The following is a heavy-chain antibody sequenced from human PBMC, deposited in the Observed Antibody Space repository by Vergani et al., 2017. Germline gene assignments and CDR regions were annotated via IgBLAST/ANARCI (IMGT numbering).Heavy chain of an antibody. J-gene: IGHJ3*02. Sequence: QEQLVESGGGVVQPGRSLRLSCAASGFSFSRYGMHWVRQAPGKGLEWVSTINIGGRTSYADSVKGRLTLTRDDSKNTLHLQMNSLRPEDTAVYYCARGMTTETTDLDGFDIWGQGTMVSVSS. D-gene: IGHD4-17*01. CDR1: GFSFSRYG. CDR2: INIGGRT. CDR3: ARGMTTETTDLDGFDI. V-gene: IGHV3-NL1*01.